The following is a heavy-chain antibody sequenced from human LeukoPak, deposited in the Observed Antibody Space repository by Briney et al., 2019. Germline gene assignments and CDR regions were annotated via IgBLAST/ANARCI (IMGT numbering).Heavy chain of an antibody. D-gene: IGHD2-8*01. V-gene: IGHV3-30*02. CDR3: AKDRCSNGIGCYYYYMDV. CDR1: GFTFRSYG. Sequence: GGSLRLSCAASGFTFRSYGMHWVRQAPGKGLEWVAYIQNDGSNEQYADSVKGRFSISRDSSKNILYLQMNSLRAEDTAVYYCAKDRCSNGIGCYYYYMDVWGKGTTVTVSS. J-gene: IGHJ6*03. CDR2: IQNDGSNE.